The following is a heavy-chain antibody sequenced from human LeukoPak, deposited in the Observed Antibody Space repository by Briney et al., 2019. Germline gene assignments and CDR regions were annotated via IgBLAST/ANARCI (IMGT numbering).Heavy chain of an antibody. V-gene: IGHV3-23*01. CDR1: GFTFSTYT. CDR2: VLGGGGT. CDR3: TKDKIPDNRWNFDY. J-gene: IGHJ4*02. Sequence: GGSLRLSCAASGFTFSTYTMNWVRQAPGRGLEWVSSVLGGGGTYYADSVKGRFTISRDNSRNTLYLQMNSLRAEDTAIYYCTKDKIPDNRWNFDYWGQGTLVTVPS. D-gene: IGHD1-1*01.